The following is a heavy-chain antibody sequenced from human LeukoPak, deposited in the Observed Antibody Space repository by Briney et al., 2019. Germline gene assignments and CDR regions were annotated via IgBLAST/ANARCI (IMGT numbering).Heavy chain of an antibody. CDR3: ARDQVYCTNGVCEADWFDP. CDR2: IHTSGST. J-gene: IGHJ5*02. Sequence: PSETLSLTCTVSGGSISSYYWSWIRQPAGKGLEWIGRIHTSGSTNYNPSLKSRVTMSVDTSKNQFSLKLSSVTAADTAVYYCARDQVYCTNGVCEADWFDPWGQGTLVTVSS. CDR1: GGSISSYY. D-gene: IGHD2-8*01. V-gene: IGHV4-4*07.